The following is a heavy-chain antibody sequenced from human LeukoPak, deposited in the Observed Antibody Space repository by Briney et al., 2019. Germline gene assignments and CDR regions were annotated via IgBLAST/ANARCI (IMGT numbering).Heavy chain of an antibody. D-gene: IGHD1-26*01. CDR2: IYYSGNT. J-gene: IGHJ4*02. CDR3: ARGGGCYDGFDY. CDR1: GGSISSGDYY. Sequence: SETLSLTCTVSGGSISSGDYYWSWIRQPPGKGLEWIGNIYYSGNTYYNPSLKSRVTISIDTSRNQFSLKLSSVTAADTAVYYCARGGGCYDGFDYWGQGTLVTVSS. V-gene: IGHV4-30-4*08.